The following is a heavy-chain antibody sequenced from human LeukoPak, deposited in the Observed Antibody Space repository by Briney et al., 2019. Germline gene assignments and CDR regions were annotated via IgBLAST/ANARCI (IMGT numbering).Heavy chain of an antibody. CDR1: GGSISSGSYY. CDR3: ARDGYYGSGSYYAFYYYYYMDV. Sequence: ASQTLSLTCTVSGGSISSGSYYWSWIRQPAGKGLEWIGRIYTSGSTNYNPSLKSRVTISVDTSKNQFSLKLSSVTAADTAVYYCARDGYYGSGSYYAFYYYYYMDVWGKGTTVTVSS. D-gene: IGHD3-10*01. J-gene: IGHJ6*03. V-gene: IGHV4-61*02. CDR2: IYTSGST.